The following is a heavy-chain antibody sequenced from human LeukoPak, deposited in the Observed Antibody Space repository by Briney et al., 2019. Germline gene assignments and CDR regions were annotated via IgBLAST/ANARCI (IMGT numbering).Heavy chain of an antibody. CDR1: GFTFSSFA. Sequence: GGSLRLSCAPSGFTFSSFAMNWVRQAPGKGLEWVSAISGSGGSTYYADSVKGRFTTSRDNSKNTLYLQMNSLRAEDTAVYYCAKDRYSSGPGAFDYWGQGTLVTVSS. D-gene: IGHD6-19*01. CDR2: ISGSGGST. J-gene: IGHJ4*02. CDR3: AKDRYSSGPGAFDY. V-gene: IGHV3-23*01.